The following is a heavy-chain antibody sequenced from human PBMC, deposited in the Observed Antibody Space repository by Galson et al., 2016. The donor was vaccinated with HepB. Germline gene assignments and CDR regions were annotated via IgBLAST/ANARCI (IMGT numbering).Heavy chain of an antibody. CDR1: GYAFTSYG. CDR2: ISGYNGNT. V-gene: IGHV1-18*04. J-gene: IGHJ4*02. D-gene: IGHD3-3*01. Sequence: SVKVSCKASGYAFTSYGMNWVRQAPGQGLEWMGQISGYNGNTQYAQRLQGRVTVTTDTSTNTVYMELRSLTAEDTAVYYCARARSYYDVWSGYTHYFDYWGQGALVTVSS. CDR3: ARARSYYDVWSGYTHYFDY.